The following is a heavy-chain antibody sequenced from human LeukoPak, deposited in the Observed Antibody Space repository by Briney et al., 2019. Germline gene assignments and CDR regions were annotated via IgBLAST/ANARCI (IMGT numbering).Heavy chain of an antibody. D-gene: IGHD2-21*02. Sequence: SETLSLTCTVSGGSISSSSYYWGWIRQPPGKGLEWIGSIYYSGSTYYNPSLKSRVTISVDTSKNQFSLRLTSVTAADTAVYYCARVPARRVVTTPSYFDSWGQGTLVTVSS. CDR2: IYYSGST. CDR3: ARVPARRVVTTPSYFDS. J-gene: IGHJ4*02. CDR1: GGSISSSSYY. V-gene: IGHV4-39*07.